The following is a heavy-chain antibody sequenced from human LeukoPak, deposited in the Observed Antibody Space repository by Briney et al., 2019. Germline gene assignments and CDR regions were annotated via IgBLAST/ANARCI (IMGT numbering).Heavy chain of an antibody. CDR1: GFTFDDYA. Sequence: AGGSLRLSCAASGFTFDDYAMHWVRQAPGKGLEWVSGISWNSGSTGYADSVKGRFTISRDNSKDTMYLQMNSLRAEDTAMYYCARVRSPNYYSDYWGQGTLVTVSS. CDR3: ARVRSPNYYSDY. J-gene: IGHJ4*02. D-gene: IGHD1-1*01. CDR2: ISWNSGST. V-gene: IGHV3-9*01.